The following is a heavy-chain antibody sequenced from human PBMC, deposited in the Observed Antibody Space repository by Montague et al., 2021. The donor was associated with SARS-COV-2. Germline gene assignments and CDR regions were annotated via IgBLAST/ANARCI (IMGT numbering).Heavy chain of an antibody. CDR2: ISNSGST. CDR3: ARGPGRVLVVRRYYCFDV. CDR1: GGSLSGYY. V-gene: IGHV4-34*01. Sequence: SETLSLTCAVYGGSLSGYYWSWIRQPPGEGLEWIAEISNSGSTSYNPSLKSRVTISVDTSKNQFSLKLSSVTAADTAVYYCARGPGRVLVVRRYYCFDVWGQGTLVTVSS. J-gene: IGHJ5*02. D-gene: IGHD2-8*02.